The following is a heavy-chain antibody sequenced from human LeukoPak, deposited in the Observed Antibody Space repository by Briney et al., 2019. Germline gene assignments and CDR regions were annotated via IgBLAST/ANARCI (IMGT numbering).Heavy chain of an antibody. D-gene: IGHD5-12*01. J-gene: IGHJ4*02. Sequence: PSETLSLTCTVSGGSISSYYWSWIPQPAGKGLQWIGRIYTSGSTNYNPSLKSRVTMSVDTSKNQFSLKLSSVTAADTAVYYCARDVRGYSGYALDYWGQGTLVTVSS. CDR2: IYTSGST. V-gene: IGHV4-4*07. CDR3: ARDVRGYSGYALDY. CDR1: GGSISSYY.